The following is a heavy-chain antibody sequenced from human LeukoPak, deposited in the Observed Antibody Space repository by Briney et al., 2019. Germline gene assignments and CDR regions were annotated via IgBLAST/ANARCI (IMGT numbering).Heavy chain of an antibody. J-gene: IGHJ4*02. CDR3: AKDLVFGEVTGLLDF. CDR1: GFIFSSYG. V-gene: IGHV3-23*01. D-gene: IGHD3-3*01. CDR2: ISRRGDTT. Sequence: PGGSLRLSCAASGFIFSSYGMSWVRQSPGKGLEWVSGISRRGDTTYYAGSVKGRFSISRDNSKNTLYLQLNSLRAEDTAIYYCAKDLVFGEVTGLLDFWGQGTLVIVSS.